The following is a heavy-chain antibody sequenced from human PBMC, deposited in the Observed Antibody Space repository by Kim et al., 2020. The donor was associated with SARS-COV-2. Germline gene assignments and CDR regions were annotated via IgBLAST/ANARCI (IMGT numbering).Heavy chain of an antibody. CDR1: GFTFSSYA. CDR2: ISGSGGST. D-gene: IGHD3-9*01. CDR3: AKFLVSQYYDILTGYYGMDV. Sequence: GGSLRLSCAASGFTFSSYAMSWVRQAPGKGLEWVSAISGSGGSTYYADSVKGRFTISRDNSKNTLYLQMNSLRAEDTAVYYCAKFLVSQYYDILTGYYGMDVWGQGTTVTVSS. V-gene: IGHV3-23*01. J-gene: IGHJ6*02.